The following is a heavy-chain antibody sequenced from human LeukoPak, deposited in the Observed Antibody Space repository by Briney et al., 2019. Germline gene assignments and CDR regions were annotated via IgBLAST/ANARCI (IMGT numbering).Heavy chain of an antibody. J-gene: IGHJ4*02. V-gene: IGHV1-2*02. CDR3: ARAYSGYDHGDY. D-gene: IGHD5-12*01. CDR2: INPYSGGT. CDR1: GYTFTGYY. Sequence: GASVKVSCKASGYTFTGYYMHWVRQAPGQGLEWMGWINPYSGGTNYAQNFQGRVTMTRDKSISTAYMELSRLRSDDTAVYYCARAYSGYDHGDYWGQGTLVTVSS.